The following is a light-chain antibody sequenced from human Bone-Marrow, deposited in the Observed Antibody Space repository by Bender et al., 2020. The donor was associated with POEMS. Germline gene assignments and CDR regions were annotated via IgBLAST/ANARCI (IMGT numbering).Light chain of an antibody. Sequence: SYYLTQPPSVSVSPGQTASITCSGNELGDKFAPWFQQRPGQSPVLVIYQDTKRASGIPERFSGSSSGNTATLTVSGLQAEDEADYYCSSYAGSYILLFGGGTKLTVL. CDR1: ELGDKF. CDR2: QDT. J-gene: IGLJ2*01. CDR3: SSYAGSYILL. V-gene: IGLV3-1*01.